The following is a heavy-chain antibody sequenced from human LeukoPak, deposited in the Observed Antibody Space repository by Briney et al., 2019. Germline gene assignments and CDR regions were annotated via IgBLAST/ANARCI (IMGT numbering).Heavy chain of an antibody. CDR3: ARVFPYTVYSSSWGENDY. J-gene: IGHJ4*02. V-gene: IGHV3-74*01. CDR1: GFTFSSYW. CDR2: INSDGGST. Sequence: GGSLRLSCAASGFTFSSYWMHWVRQAPGKGLVWVSRINSDGGSTTYADSVKGRFTISRDNAKNSLYLQVNSLRAEDTAVYYCARVFPYTVYSSSWGENDYWGQGTLVTVSS. D-gene: IGHD6-13*01.